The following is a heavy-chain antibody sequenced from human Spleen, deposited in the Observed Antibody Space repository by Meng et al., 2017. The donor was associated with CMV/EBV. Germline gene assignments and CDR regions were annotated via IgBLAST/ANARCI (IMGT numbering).Heavy chain of an antibody. J-gene: IGHJ4*02. Sequence: SETLSLTCTVSGGSITRYYWSWIRQPPGKGLEWIGYIHYSGSTNYNPSLKSRVTISVDTSKNQFSLKLSSVTAADTAVYYCARCGAAAGDFDYWGQGTRVTVSS. CDR2: IHYSGST. CDR3: ARCGAAAGDFDY. D-gene: IGHD1-14*01. V-gene: IGHV4-59*01. CDR1: GGSITRYY.